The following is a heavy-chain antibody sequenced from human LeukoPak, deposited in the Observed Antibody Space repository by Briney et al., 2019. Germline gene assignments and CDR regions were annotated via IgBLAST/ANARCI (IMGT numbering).Heavy chain of an antibody. CDR3: ARGRTTYDYVWGSYRPPDY. Sequence: KPSETLSLTCAVYGGSFSGYYWSWIRQPPGKGLEWIGEINHRGSTNYNPPLKSRVTISVDTSKNQFSLKLSSVTAADTAVYYCARGRTTYDYVWGSYRPPDYWGQGTLVTVSS. D-gene: IGHD3-16*02. CDR2: INHRGST. V-gene: IGHV4-34*01. J-gene: IGHJ4*02. CDR1: GGSFSGYY.